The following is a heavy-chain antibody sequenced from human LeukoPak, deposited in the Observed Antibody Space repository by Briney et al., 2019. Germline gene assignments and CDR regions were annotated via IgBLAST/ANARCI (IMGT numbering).Heavy chain of an antibody. V-gene: IGHV1-2*02. J-gene: IGHJ4*02. CDR2: SNPNSGGT. D-gene: IGHD2-2*01. CDR1: RYTFTGYY. Sequence: ASVKVSCKASRYTFTGYYMDWVRQAPGQGLEWMGWSNPNSGGTNYAQKFQGRVTMTRDTSISTAYMELSRLRSDDTAVYYCARVPGYCSSTSCYAFDYWGQGTLVTVSS. CDR3: ARVPGYCSSTSCYAFDY.